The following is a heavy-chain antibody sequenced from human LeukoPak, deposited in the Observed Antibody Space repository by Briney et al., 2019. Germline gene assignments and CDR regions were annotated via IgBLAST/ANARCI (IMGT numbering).Heavy chain of an antibody. Sequence: GGSLRLSCAASGFTFSSYDIQWVRQATGKGLEWVSSIGTACDTYYAGSVKGRFTLSRENAKKTSYLQMNNLGAGDTAVYYCARGALGFDYWGQGTLVTVSS. CDR1: GFTFSSYD. V-gene: IGHV3-13*04. CDR3: ARGALGFDY. J-gene: IGHJ4*02. CDR2: IGTACDT.